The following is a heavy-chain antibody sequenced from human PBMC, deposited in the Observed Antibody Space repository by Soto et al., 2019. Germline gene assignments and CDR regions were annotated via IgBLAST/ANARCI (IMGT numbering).Heavy chain of an antibody. V-gene: IGHV3-23*01. CDR3: TKETTPFWGIVPLDY. J-gene: IGHJ4*02. CDR2: ISGSGVST. CDR1: GVTVSSYA. D-gene: IGHD3-16*01. Sequence: PGGSLRLSCAASGVTVSSYAMSWVRQAPGKGLEWVSAISGSGVSTYYADSVKGRFTISRDNAKNTLYLQMNSLRAEDTAVYFCTKETTPFWGIVPLDYWGQGTLVTVSS.